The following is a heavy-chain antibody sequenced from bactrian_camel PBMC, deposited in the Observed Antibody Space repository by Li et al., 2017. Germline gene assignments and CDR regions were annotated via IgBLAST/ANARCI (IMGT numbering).Heavy chain of an antibody. D-gene: IGHD2*01. CDR3: AKSAYNGSSYNY. V-gene: IGHV3S1*01. CDR2: IHSGGVAT. Sequence: QAPGKGLEWVSAIHSGGVATYYADSVKGRFTISRDNAKNTVYLQLNSLKTEDMAMYYCAKSAYNGSSYNYWGQGTQVTVS. J-gene: IGHJ4*01.